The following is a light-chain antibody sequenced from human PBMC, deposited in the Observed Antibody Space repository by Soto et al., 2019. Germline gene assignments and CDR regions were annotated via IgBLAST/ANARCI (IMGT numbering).Light chain of an antibody. CDR1: SSDVGGYNY. CDR2: DVS. Sequence: QSVLTQPASVSGSPGRSLSISCTATSSDVGGYNYVSWYQQHPGKAPKLMIYDVSNRPSGVSNRFSGSKSGNTASLTISGLQAEDEADYYCSSYTSSSTPLYVFGTGTKVTVL. J-gene: IGLJ1*01. CDR3: SSYTSSSTPLYV. V-gene: IGLV2-14*01.